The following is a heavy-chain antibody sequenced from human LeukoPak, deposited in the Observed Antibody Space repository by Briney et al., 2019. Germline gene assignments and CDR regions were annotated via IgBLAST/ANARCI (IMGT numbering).Heavy chain of an antibody. CDR3: AREEVLLWFGEKGLDY. D-gene: IGHD3-10*01. CDR1: GYTFTGYY. CDR2: INPNSGGT. J-gene: IGHJ4*02. Sequence: GASVKVSCKASGYTFTGYYMHWVRQAPGQGLEWMGWINPNSGGTDYAQKFQGRVTMTRDTSISTAYMELSRLRSDDTAVYYCAREEVLLWFGEKGLDYWGQGTLVTVSS. V-gene: IGHV1-2*02.